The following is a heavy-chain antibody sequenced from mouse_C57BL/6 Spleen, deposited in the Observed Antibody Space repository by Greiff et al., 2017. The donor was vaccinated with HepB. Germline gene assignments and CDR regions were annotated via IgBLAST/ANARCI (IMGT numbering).Heavy chain of an antibody. D-gene: IGHD2-3*01. CDR1: GYTFTDYN. Sequence: EVQLQQSGPELVKPGASVKIPCKASGYTFTDYNMDWVKQSHGKSLEWIGDITPNNGGTIYNQKFKGKATLTVDKSSSTAYMELRSLTSEDTAVYYCARSDGYYYAMDYWGQGTSVTVSS. J-gene: IGHJ4*01. CDR2: ITPNNGGT. CDR3: ARSDGYYYAMDY. V-gene: IGHV1-18*01.